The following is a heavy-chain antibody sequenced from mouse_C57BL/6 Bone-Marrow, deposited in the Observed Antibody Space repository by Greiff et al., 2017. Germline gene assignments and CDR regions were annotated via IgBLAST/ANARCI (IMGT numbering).Heavy chain of an antibody. Sequence: VQLQQSGAELVRPGASVTLSCKASGYTFTDYEMHWVKQTPVHGLEWIGAIDPETGGTAYNQKFKGKAILTADKSSSTAYMEHRSLTSEDAAVYYTGDVGYYYAMEDWGQGTSVTVYS. CDR1: GYTFTDYE. CDR2: IDPETGGT. J-gene: IGHJ4*01. CDR3: GDVGYYYAMED. D-gene: IGHD2-3*01. V-gene: IGHV1-15*01.